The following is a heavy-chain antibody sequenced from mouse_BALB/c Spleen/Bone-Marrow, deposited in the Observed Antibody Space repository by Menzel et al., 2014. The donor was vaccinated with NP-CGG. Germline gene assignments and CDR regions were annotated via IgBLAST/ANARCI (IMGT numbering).Heavy chain of an antibody. CDR3: ARFYGNYFDY. Sequence: VQLKDSGPGLVKPPQTVSLTCTVTGISITTGNYRWSWIRQFPGNKLEWIGYIYYSGTITYNPPLTSRTTITRDTSKNQFFLEMNSLTAEDTATYYCARFYGNYFDYWGQGTTLTVSS. D-gene: IGHD2-1*01. J-gene: IGHJ2*01. CDR2: IYYSGTI. CDR1: GISITTGNYR. V-gene: IGHV3-5*02.